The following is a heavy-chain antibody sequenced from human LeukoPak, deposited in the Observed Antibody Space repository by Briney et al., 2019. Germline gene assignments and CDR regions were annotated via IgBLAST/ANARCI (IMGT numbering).Heavy chain of an antibody. CDR1: GFTVSSNY. D-gene: IGHD6-13*01. CDR2: IYSGGST. CDR3: ARAPNVPRYSSSWYSSYYFDY. J-gene: IGHJ4*02. Sequence: PGGSLSLSCAASGFTVSSNYMSWVRQAPGKGLEWVSVIYSGGSTYYADSVKGRFTISRDNSKNTLYLQMNSLRAEDTAVYYCARAPNVPRYSSSWYSSYYFDYWGQGTLVTVSS. V-gene: IGHV3-53*01.